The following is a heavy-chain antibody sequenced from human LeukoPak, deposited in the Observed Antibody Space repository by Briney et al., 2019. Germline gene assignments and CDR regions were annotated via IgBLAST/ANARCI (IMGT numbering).Heavy chain of an antibody. CDR1: RFNLNDFA. J-gene: IGHJ4*02. CDR2: ISWNSGNI. V-gene: IGHV3-9*01. CDR3: AKDINVMGLGILDY. Sequence: GGSLRLSCAASRFNLNDFAMYWGRQAPGKGLRWVSGISWNSGNIRYADSVKGRFTISRDNAKNSLYLQMNSLRAEDTALYYCAKDINVMGLGILDYWGQGTLVTVSS. D-gene: IGHD7-27*01.